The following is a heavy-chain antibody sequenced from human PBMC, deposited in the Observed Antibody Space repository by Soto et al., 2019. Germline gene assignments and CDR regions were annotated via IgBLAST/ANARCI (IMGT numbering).Heavy chain of an antibody. Sequence: HEHLVQTGADVQRPGASLKVACKSSGYSFTGYYIHWVRQAPGQGLEWMGWINPDSGATNYAQNFQGRVTLTSDTYTSTASMDMTSLKSGDTAVYYCAGDYYGTGGYPFHYFDYWGQGTLVIVSS. CDR1: GYSFTGYY. J-gene: IGHJ4*02. CDR2: INPDSGAT. CDR3: AGDYYGTGGYPFHYFDY. V-gene: IGHV1-2*02. D-gene: IGHD3-22*01.